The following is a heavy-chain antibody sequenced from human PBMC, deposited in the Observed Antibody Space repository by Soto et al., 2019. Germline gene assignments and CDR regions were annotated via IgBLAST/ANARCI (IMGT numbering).Heavy chain of an antibody. Sequence: QVWLVESGGGVVQPGRSLRLSCAASGFTFSSYGTHWVRQDPGKGREWVAVIWYDGSNKYYADYVKGRFTISRDNSKNRLYLQMNSLRKEDTAVYYCARDLRYSSSWYLGAEYFQHWGQGTLGTVSS. D-gene: IGHD6-13*01. CDR1: GFTFSSYG. CDR3: ARDLRYSSSWYLGAEYFQH. J-gene: IGHJ1*01. V-gene: IGHV3-33*01. CDR2: IWYDGSNK.